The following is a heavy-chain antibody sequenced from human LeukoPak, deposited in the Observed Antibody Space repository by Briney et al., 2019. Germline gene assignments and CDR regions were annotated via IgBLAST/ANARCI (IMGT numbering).Heavy chain of an antibody. CDR1: GGSNNSYY. CDR3: ARKAPKKGWFDP. Sequence: PSETLSLSCTVSGGSNNSYYWSWIRQPPGKGLEWIGYTHPSGNSNYSPSLKSRVTISIDTSRNQFSLKLSSVTAADTAVYYCARKAPKKGWFDPWGQGTLVTVST. CDR2: THPSGNS. V-gene: IGHV4-4*09. J-gene: IGHJ5*02.